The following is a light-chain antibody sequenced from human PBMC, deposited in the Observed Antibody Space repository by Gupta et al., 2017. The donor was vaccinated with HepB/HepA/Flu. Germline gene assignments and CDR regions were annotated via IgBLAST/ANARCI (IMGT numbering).Light chain of an antibody. J-gene: IGKJ3*01. CDR1: QGISNY. CDR2: TAS. Sequence: DIQLTQSPSFLSASVGDTVTITCRASQGISNYLAWYQQRPGKAPKLLIYTASTLQSGVPSRFSGSGSGTEFTLTITSLQPEDFATYYCQHLNSYPPTFGPGTKVEIK. V-gene: IGKV1-9*01. CDR3: QHLNSYPPT.